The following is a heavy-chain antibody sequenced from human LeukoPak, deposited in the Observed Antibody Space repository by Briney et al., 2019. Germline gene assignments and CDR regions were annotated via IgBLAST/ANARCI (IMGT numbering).Heavy chain of an antibody. Sequence: GGSLRLSCAASGLTSSSHWMHWVRQAPGKGLVWVSRITNDGSSTTYADSVKGRFTISRDNSRNSLYLQMDILRAEDTAVYYCATDNVYCSRTSCYQTFDYWGQGTLVTVPS. D-gene: IGHD2-2*01. CDR2: ITNDGSST. CDR3: ATDNVYCSRTSCYQTFDY. CDR1: GLTSSSHW. J-gene: IGHJ4*02. V-gene: IGHV3-74*01.